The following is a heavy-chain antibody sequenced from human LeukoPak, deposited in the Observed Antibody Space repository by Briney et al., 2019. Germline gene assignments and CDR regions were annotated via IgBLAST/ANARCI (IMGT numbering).Heavy chain of an antibody. CDR2: INPNSGGT. CDR1: GYTFTGYY. D-gene: IGHD5-12*01. V-gene: IGHV1-2*02. J-gene: IGHJ5*02. Sequence: ASVKVSCKASGYTFTGYYMHWVRQAPGQGLEWMGWINPNSGGTNYAQKFQGRVTMTRDTSISTAYRELSRLRSDDTAVYYCASLYSGYDFGWFDPWGQGTLVTVSS. CDR3: ASLYSGYDFGWFDP.